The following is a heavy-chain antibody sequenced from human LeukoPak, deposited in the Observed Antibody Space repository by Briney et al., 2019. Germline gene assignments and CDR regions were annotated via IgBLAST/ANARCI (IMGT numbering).Heavy chain of an antibody. CDR3: AKDGLAYSSSSRDYYYYGMDV. V-gene: IGHV3-53*01. CDR2: IYSGGST. CDR1: GFTVSSNY. J-gene: IGHJ6*02. Sequence: GGSLRLSCAASGFTVSSNYMSWVRQAPGKGLEWVSVIYSGGSTYYADSVKGRFTISRDNSKNTLYLQMNSLRAEDTAVYYCAKDGLAYSSSSRDYYYYGMDVWGQGTTVTVSS. D-gene: IGHD6-6*01.